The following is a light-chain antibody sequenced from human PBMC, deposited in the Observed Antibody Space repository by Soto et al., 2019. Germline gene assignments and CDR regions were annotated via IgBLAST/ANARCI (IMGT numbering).Light chain of an antibody. J-gene: IGLJ1*01. CDR1: SRDIGFFNY. CDR3: AAWDDSLNGRV. Sequence: QSVLTQPASVSGSPGQSITISCTGTSRDIGFFNYVSWYQQFPENAPKLIIFEVTNRPSGVPDRFSGSKSGTSASLAISGLQSEDEADYYCAAWDDSLNGRVFGTGTKLTVL. CDR2: EVT. V-gene: IGLV2-14*01.